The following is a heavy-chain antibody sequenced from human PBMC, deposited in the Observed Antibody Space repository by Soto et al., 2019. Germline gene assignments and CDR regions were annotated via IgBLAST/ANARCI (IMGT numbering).Heavy chain of an antibody. J-gene: IGHJ6*02. CDR2: ITTGGSRNI. V-gene: IGHV3-21*02. Sequence: EVQLVESGGGLVKPGGSLRLSCSASGFPFSSYTMYWVRQAPGKGLEWVSSITTGGSRNIFYADSVKGRFTISRDNANNILYLQMNNLRVEDTAVYYCARDDPIFGAIPRMDIWVQGTTVTVSS. CDR1: GFPFSSYT. CDR3: ARDDPIFGAIPRMDI. D-gene: IGHD3-3*01.